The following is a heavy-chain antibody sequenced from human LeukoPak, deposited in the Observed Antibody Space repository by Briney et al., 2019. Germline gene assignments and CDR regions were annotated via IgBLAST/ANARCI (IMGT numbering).Heavy chain of an antibody. Sequence: GGSLRLSCAASGFTFSSYSMNWVRQAPGKGLEWVSYISSSSSAIYYADSVKGRFTISRDNAKNSLYLQMNSLRAEDTAVYYCARDVSGLGYSSGWHDYWGQGTLVTVSS. D-gene: IGHD6-19*01. CDR1: GFTFSSYS. CDR2: ISSSSSAI. V-gene: IGHV3-48*04. J-gene: IGHJ4*02. CDR3: ARDVSGLGYSSGWHDY.